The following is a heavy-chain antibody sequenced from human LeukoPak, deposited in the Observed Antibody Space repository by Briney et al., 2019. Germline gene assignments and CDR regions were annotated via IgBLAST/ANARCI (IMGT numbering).Heavy chain of an antibody. V-gene: IGHV4-31*03. CDR3: ARDRITMVRARSFYGMDV. CDR2: IYYSGST. D-gene: IGHD3-10*01. CDR1: GGSISSGCYY. Sequence: SETLSLTCTVSGGSISSGCYYWSWIRQHPGKGLEWIGYIYYSGSTYYNPSLKSRVTISVDTSKNQFSPKLSSVTAADTAVYYCARDRITMVRARSFYGMDVWGQRTTVTVSS. J-gene: IGHJ6*02.